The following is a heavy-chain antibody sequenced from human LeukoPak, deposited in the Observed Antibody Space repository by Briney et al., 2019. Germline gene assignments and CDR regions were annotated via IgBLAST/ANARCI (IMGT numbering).Heavy chain of an antibody. V-gene: IGHV4-38-2*02. CDR1: GYSITSGYY. Sequence: SETLSLTCTVSGYSITSGYYWGWIRQPPGRGLEWIGSSYHTGSTNYNPSLKSRVTISVDTSKNQFSLKLSSVTAADTAVYYCARGYCSGGSCYSYYYYNYMDVWGKGTTVTVSS. J-gene: IGHJ6*03. CDR2: SYHTGST. CDR3: ARGYCSGGSCYSYYYYNYMDV. D-gene: IGHD2-15*01.